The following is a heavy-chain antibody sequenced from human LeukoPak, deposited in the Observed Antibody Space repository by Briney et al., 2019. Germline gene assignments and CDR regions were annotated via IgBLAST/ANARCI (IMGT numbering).Heavy chain of an antibody. D-gene: IGHD5-18*01. CDR1: GSSMSSDYY. CDR2: ISDSGSA. J-gene: IGHJ4*02. V-gene: IGHV4-38-2*02. CDR3: ARGGTGMVDY. Sequence: SETLSLTCTVSGSSMSSDYYWGWIRQPPGKGLEWIGSISDSGSAYYNPSLKSRVVISVDPSKKQFSLKVTSVTAADTAVYYCARGGTGMVDYWGQGTLVTVSS.